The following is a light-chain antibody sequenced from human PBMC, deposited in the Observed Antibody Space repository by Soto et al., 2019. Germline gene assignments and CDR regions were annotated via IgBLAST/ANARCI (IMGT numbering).Light chain of an antibody. CDR1: QSVSNY. Sequence: EVVLTQSPVTLSLSPGERATLSCRASQSVSNYLAWYQQKPGQAPRLLIYDSSDRATGIPARFSGSGSGTDFTLTITSLESEDFGVYYCQQRSNWPLTFGGGTKVDIK. V-gene: IGKV3-11*01. CDR2: DSS. J-gene: IGKJ4*02. CDR3: QQRSNWPLT.